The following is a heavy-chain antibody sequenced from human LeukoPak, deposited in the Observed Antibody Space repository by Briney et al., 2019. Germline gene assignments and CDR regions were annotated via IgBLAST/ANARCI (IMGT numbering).Heavy chain of an antibody. V-gene: IGHV3-30*02. CDR3: AKGRGGLVGYFDY. D-gene: IGHD2-15*01. CDR1: GFTFSSYG. Sequence: GGSLRLSCAASGFTFSSYGMHWVRQAPGKGLEWVAFIRYDGSNKYYADSVKGRFTISRDNSKNTLYLQMNSLRAEDTAVYYCAKGRGGLVGYFDYWGQGTLVTVSS. CDR2: IRYDGSNK. J-gene: IGHJ4*02.